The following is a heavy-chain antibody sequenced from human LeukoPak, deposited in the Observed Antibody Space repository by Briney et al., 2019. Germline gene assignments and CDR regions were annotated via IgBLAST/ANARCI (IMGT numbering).Heavy chain of an antibody. CDR3: ARGSGIHAWNLQH. J-gene: IGHJ1*01. Sequence: PSETLSLTCAVSDDSISDYYWCWIRQPPGRGLEWIGYTRYGGTTSQNPSLKSRVTMSVDTSKNRLSLRLTSVTPADTAVYYCARGSGIHAWNLQHWGQGILVTVSS. D-gene: IGHD1-1*01. CDR1: DDSISDYY. CDR2: TRYGGTT. V-gene: IGHV4-59*01.